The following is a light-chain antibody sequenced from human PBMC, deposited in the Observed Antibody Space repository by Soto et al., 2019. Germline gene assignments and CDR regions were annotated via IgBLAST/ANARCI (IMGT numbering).Light chain of an antibody. V-gene: IGKV4-1*01. J-gene: IGKJ2*01. Sequence: DIVMTQSPDSLAVSLGERATINCKSSQSILYSSNNNNYLAWYQHKPGQPPKLLIYWASTRESGVPDRFSGSGSGTDFTLTVSSLQAEDVAFYYCQQYYSNPLTFGQGTKLEIK. CDR2: WAS. CDR3: QQYYSNPLT. CDR1: QSILYSSNNNNY.